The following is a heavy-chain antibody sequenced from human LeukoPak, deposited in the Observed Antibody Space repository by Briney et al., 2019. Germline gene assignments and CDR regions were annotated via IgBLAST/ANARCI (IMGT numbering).Heavy chain of an antibody. CDR2: ISSSSSDI. V-gene: IGHV3-21*05. CDR1: GFTFSSYE. Sequence: GGSLRLSCAASGFTFSSYEMNWVRQAPGKGLEWVSYISSSSSDIYYADSVKGRFTISRDNAKNSLYLQMNSLRAEDTAVYYCARDRGITIFGVVTGNYMDVWGKGTTVTVSS. D-gene: IGHD3-3*01. J-gene: IGHJ6*03. CDR3: ARDRGITIFGVVTGNYMDV.